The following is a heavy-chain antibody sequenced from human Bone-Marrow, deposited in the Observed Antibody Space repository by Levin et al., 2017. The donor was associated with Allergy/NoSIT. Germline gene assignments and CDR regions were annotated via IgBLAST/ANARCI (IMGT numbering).Heavy chain of an antibody. CDR2: ISSSGSTI. CDR1: GFTFSSYE. J-gene: IGHJ4*02. CDR3: APLGGDFWSGPFDY. D-gene: IGHD3-3*01. V-gene: IGHV3-48*03. Sequence: HTGGSLRLSCAASGFTFSSYEMNWVRQAPGKGLEWVSYISSSGSTIYYADSVKGRFTISRDNAKNSLYLQMNSLRAEDTAVYYCAPLGGDFWSGPFDYWGQGTLVTVSS.